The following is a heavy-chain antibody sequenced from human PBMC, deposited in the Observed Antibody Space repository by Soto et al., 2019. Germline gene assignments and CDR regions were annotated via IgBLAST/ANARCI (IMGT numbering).Heavy chain of an antibody. CDR2: ISYDGSNK. J-gene: IGHJ4*02. D-gene: IGHD5-18*01. Sequence: GGSLRLSCAASGFTFSSYAMHWVRQAPGKGLEWVAVISYDGSNKYYADSVKGRFTISRDNSKNTLYLQMNSLRAEDTAVYYCEPLIAYTAMAKLDYWGQGTLVTVSS. CDR3: EPLIAYTAMAKLDY. V-gene: IGHV3-30-3*01. CDR1: GFTFSSYA.